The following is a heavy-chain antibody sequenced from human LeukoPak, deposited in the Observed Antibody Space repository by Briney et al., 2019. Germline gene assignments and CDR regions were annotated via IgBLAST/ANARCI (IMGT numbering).Heavy chain of an antibody. CDR2: IKEDGSEK. J-gene: IGHJ5*02. CDR3: ARDVAGGLSIDP. Sequence: RGSLRLSCAASGFTFNSYAMTWVRQAPGKGLEWVANIKEDGSEKYYVDSVKGQFTISRDNAKNSLYLQMNSLRAEDTAVYYCARDVAGGLSIDPWGQGTLVTVSP. CDR1: GFTFNSYA. D-gene: IGHD6-13*01. V-gene: IGHV3-7*04.